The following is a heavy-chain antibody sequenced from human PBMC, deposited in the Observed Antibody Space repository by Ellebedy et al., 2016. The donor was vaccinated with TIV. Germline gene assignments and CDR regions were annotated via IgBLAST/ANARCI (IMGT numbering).Heavy chain of an antibody. D-gene: IGHD7-27*01. V-gene: IGHV3-48*01. CDR2: ISSSSSTI. CDR1: GFTFSSYS. J-gene: IGHJ4*02. CDR3: ARLTGLGYFDY. Sequence: GGSLRLXXAASGFTFSSYSMNWVRQAPGKGLEWVSYISSSSSTIYYADSVKGRFTISRDNAKNSLYLQMNSLRAEDTAVHYCARLTGLGYFDYWGQGTLVTVSS.